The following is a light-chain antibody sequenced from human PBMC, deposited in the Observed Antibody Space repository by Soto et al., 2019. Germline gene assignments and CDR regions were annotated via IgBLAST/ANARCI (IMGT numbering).Light chain of an antibody. CDR1: QRIIRG. CDR2: SAS. J-gene: IGKJ1*01. CDR3: QQYNRFSWT. V-gene: IGKV1-5*03. Sequence: DIQMTQSPPTLSASVGKRVTTISRASQRIIRGLAWYQRNQGKAPKLLIYSASILQSGVPSRFSGSGSGTEFTLTISSLQPDDFATYFCQQYNRFSWTFGQGAKVEI.